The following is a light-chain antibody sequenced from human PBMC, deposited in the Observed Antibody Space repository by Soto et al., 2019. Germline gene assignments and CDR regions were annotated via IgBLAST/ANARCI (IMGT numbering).Light chain of an antibody. J-gene: IGKJ2*01. CDR2: GAS. CDR3: QQCGSSPYT. CDR1: QSVSNKY. V-gene: IGKV3-20*01. Sequence: ETVLTQSPGTLSLSPGESATLSCRASQSVSNKYLVWYQQKPGQAPRLLIHGASSRATGIPDRFSGRGSGTDFHLTINRLEPADSAVYYCQQCGSSPYTFGQGTKLEIK.